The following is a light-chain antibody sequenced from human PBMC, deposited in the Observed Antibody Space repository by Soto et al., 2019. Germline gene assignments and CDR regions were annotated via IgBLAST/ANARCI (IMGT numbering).Light chain of an antibody. CDR2: GAS. CDR1: QSVGSN. CDR3: QQYNNWPPFT. Sequence: EIVMTQSPATLSVSPGERATLSCRASQSVGSNLAWYQQKPGQAPRLLISGASTRASGIPARFSGSGSGTEFTLTISSLQSEDFAVYYCQQYNNWPPFTFGPGTKVDIK. V-gene: IGKV3-15*01. J-gene: IGKJ3*01.